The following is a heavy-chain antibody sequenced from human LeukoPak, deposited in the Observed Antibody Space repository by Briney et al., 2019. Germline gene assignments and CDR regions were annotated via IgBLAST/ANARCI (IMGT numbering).Heavy chain of an antibody. V-gene: IGHV3-53*01. CDR3: ARGGVNYWNPRY. CDR1: GFTVSSYY. J-gene: IGHJ4*02. CDR2: LYTGGTT. Sequence: TGGSLRLSCVASGFTVSSYYMSWVRQAPGKGLEWVSLLYTGGTTYYADSVEGRFTISRDDSKNTIYLQMNTLRAEDTAVYYCARGGVNYWNPRYWGQGTLVTVSS. D-gene: IGHD1-1*01.